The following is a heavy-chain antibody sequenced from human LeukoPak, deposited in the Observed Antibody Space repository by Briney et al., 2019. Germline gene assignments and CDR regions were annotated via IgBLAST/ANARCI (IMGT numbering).Heavy chain of an antibody. CDR2: TYYKSKWYN. CDR1: GDSVSSNSAT. CDR3: ARVSSPWSPRDAFDI. J-gene: IGHJ3*02. Sequence: SQTLSLTCAISGDSVSSNSATWNWIRQSPSSGLEWLGRTYYKSKWYNDYAVSVKSRITINSDTSKNQFSLQPSSVTPDDTAVYYCARVSSPWSPRDAFDIWGQGTVVTVSS. D-gene: IGHD1-26*01. V-gene: IGHV6-1*01.